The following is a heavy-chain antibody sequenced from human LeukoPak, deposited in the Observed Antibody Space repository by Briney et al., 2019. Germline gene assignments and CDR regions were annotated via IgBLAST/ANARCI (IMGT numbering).Heavy chain of an antibody. D-gene: IGHD3-10*01. J-gene: IGHJ4*02. CDR2: IWYDGSNK. Sequence: GGSLRLSCAASGFTFSSYGMHRVRQAPGKGLEWVAVIWYDGSNKYYADSVKGRFTISRDNSKNTLYLQMSSLRAEDTAVYYCARDALRYYYGSGSFPLCWGQGTLVTVSS. CDR3: ARDALRYYYGSGSFPLC. V-gene: IGHV3-33*01. CDR1: GFTFSSYG.